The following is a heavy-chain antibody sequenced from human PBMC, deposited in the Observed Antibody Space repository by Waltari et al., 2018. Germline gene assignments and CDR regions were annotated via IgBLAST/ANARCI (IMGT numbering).Heavy chain of an antibody. D-gene: IGHD2-15*01. CDR3: ARAGRGGGNSDY. CDR1: GYTFTGYY. CDR2: INPNSGGT. V-gene: IGHV1-2*06. J-gene: IGHJ4*02. Sequence: QVQLVQSGAEVKKPGASVKVSCKASGYTFTGYYMHWVRQAPGQGLEWMGRINPNSGGTNDAKKCQGRVTMTRDTSISTAYMELSRLRSDDTAVYDCARAGRGGGNSDYWGQGTLVTVSS.